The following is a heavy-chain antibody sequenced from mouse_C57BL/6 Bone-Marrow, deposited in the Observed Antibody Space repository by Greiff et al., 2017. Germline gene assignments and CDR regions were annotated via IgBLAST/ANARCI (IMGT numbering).Heavy chain of an antibody. D-gene: IGHD1-1*01. Sequence: VQLQQSGAELVRPGASVKLSCTASGFNINDDYMHWVKQRPEQGLEWIGWIDPENGDTEYASKFQGKATITADTSSNTAYLQLSSLTSEDTAVYYCTPTTVVDFDYWGQGTTLTVSS. CDR1: GFNINDDY. V-gene: IGHV14-4*01. CDR3: TPTTVVDFDY. J-gene: IGHJ2*01. CDR2: IDPENGDT.